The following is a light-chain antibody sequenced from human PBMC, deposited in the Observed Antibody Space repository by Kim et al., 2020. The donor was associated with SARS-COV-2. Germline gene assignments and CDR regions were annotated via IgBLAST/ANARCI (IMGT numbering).Light chain of an antibody. V-gene: IGLV3-19*01. J-gene: IGLJ2*01. CDR1: SLRNYY. Sequence: SSELTQDPGVSVALGQTVKIACRGDSLRNYYATWYQQKPGQAPLLIIYLKNKRPSGIPDRFSGSGSGNRASLTIAGAQAEDEAAYYCASRDTRSNQWIFG. CDR3: ASRDTRSNQWI. CDR2: LKN.